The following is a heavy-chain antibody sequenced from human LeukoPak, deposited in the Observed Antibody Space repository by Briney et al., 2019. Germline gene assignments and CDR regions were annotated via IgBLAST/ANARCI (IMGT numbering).Heavy chain of an antibody. CDR2: IYYSGSN. Sequence: PPQTLSLTCTVSGGSINSGAYYWSWIRQHPGKGLEWIGYIYYSGSNYYNPSLKSRVTISVDTSKNQFSLKLSSVTAADTAVYYCAGCSGGSPIDAFHIWGQGTMVTVSS. V-gene: IGHV4-31*03. CDR1: GGSINSGAYY. CDR3: AGCSGGSPIDAFHI. J-gene: IGHJ3*02. D-gene: IGHD2-15*01.